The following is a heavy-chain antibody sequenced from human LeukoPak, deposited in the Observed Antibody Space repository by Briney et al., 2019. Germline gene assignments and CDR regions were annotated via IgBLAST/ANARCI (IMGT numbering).Heavy chain of an antibody. J-gene: IGHJ5*01. CDR2: INDSGST. V-gene: IGHV4-59*11. D-gene: IGHD3/OR15-3a*01. CDR3: GRSLYYGFVRGWFVT. Sequence: PSETLSLTCTVSRGSIKDHYWSWIRQSPGRGLEWIGYINDSGSTKYNPSLNSRVTISLAKSKKQFSLSLTSVTAADTAIYYCGRSLYYGFVRGWFVTWGQGSLVTVSS. CDR1: RGSIKDHY.